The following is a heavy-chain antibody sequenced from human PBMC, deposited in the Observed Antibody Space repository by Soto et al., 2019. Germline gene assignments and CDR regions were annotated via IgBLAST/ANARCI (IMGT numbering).Heavy chain of an antibody. CDR1: GFTFDDYA. V-gene: IGHV3-9*01. J-gene: IGHJ4*02. Sequence: EVQLVESGGGLVQPGRSLRLSCAASGFTFDDYAMHWVRQAPGKGLEWVSGISWNSGSIGYADSVKGRFTISRDNAKNSLYLQMNSLRAEDTALYYCAKADYGSGSPNFDYWGQGTLVTVSS. CDR2: ISWNSGSI. CDR3: AKADYGSGSPNFDY. D-gene: IGHD3-10*01.